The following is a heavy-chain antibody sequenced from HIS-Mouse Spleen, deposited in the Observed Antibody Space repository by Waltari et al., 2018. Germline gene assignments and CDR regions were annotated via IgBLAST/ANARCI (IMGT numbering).Heavy chain of an antibody. Sequence: EVQLVETGGGLIQPGGSLRLPCAASGFTVSSNYMSWVRQASGKGLEWVSVIYSGGSTYYADSVKGRFTISRDNSKNTLYLQMNSLRAEDTAVYYCARHYYYGSGSYYFDYWGQGTLVTVSS. CDR3: ARHYYYGSGSYYFDY. V-gene: IGHV3-53*02. CDR2: IYSGGST. D-gene: IGHD3-10*01. J-gene: IGHJ4*02. CDR1: GFTVSSNY.